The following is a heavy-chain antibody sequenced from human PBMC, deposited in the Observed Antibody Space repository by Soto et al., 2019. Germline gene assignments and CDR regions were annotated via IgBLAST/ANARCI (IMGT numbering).Heavy chain of an antibody. D-gene: IGHD3-22*01. J-gene: IGHJ3*02. CDR3: ARSRQYYYDSSGSDAFDI. V-gene: IGHV1-2*04. Sequence: GASVKVSCKASGYTFTGYYMHWVRQAPGQGLEWMGWINPNSGGTNYAQRFQGWVTMTRDTSISTAYMELSRLRSDDTAVYYCARSRQYYYDSSGSDAFDIWGQGTMVTVSS. CDR2: INPNSGGT. CDR1: GYTFTGYY.